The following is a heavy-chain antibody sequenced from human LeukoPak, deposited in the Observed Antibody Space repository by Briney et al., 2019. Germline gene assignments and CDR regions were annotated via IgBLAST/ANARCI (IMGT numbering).Heavy chain of an antibody. D-gene: IGHD5-18*01. CDR1: GYTFTGYD. V-gene: IGHV1-2*02. CDR2: ITANSGGT. CDR3: ARDGVDTAAYYHYHMDV. Sequence: ASVKVSCKASGYTFTGYDMHWVRPAPGQGLAWMGGITANSGGTNYAKKFQGRVNMTRDTSISTAYMALSRLRSDETAVYYRARDGVDTAAYYHYHMDVWGKGTTVTVSS. J-gene: IGHJ6*03.